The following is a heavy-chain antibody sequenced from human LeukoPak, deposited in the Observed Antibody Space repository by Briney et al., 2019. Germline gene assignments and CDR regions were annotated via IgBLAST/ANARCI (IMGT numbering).Heavy chain of an antibody. D-gene: IGHD2-15*01. V-gene: IGHV3-21*04. CDR3: AKDLGRDCSGGSCDGGFDY. J-gene: IGHJ4*02. CDR2: ISSSSSYI. CDR1: GFTFSSYS. Sequence: GGSLRLSCAASGFTFSSYSMNWVRQAPGKGLEWVSSISSSSSYIYYADSVKGRFTISRDNSKNTLYLQMNSLRAEDTAVYYCAKDLGRDCSGGSCDGGFDYWGQGTLVTVSS.